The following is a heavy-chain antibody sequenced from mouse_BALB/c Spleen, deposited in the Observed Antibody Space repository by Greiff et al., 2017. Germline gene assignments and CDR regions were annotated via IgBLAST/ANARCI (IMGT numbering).Heavy chain of an antibody. D-gene: IGHD4-1*01. Sequence: VNVVESGPGLVAPSQSLSITCTVSGFSLTSYGVHWVRQPPGKGLEWLGVIWAGGSTNYNSALMSRLSISKDNSKSQVFLKMNSLQTDDTAMYYCARGGPNWVPFAYWGQGTLVTVSA. CDR1: GFSLTSYG. J-gene: IGHJ3*01. V-gene: IGHV2-9*02. CDR3: ARGGPNWVPFAY. CDR2: IWAGGST.